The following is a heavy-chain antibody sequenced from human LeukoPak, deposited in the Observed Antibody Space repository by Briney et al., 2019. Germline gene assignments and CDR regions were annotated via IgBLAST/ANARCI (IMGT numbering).Heavy chain of an antibody. CDR1: GYTFTGYY. Sequence: GASVKVSRKASGYTFTGYYMHWVRQAPGQGLEWMGWINPNSGGTNYAQKFQGRVTMTRDTSISTAYMELSRLRSDDTAVYYCARGHYDILTGYFYWGQGTLVTVSS. CDR2: INPNSGGT. D-gene: IGHD3-9*01. CDR3: ARGHYDILTGYFY. V-gene: IGHV1-2*02. J-gene: IGHJ4*02.